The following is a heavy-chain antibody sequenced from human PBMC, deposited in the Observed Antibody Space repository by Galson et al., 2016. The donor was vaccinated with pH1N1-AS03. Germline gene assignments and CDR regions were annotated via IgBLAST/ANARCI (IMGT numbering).Heavy chain of an antibody. CDR1: GYSFTAYW. Sequence: SGAEVQEPGESLKISCKTSGYSFTAYWIGWVRQMPGKGLEWMGIIYPGDSDTKYSPSFQGQVTMSADKSSSTAHRQWRSLKASDSAMYFCARVGSGWYGGHFDYWGQGTPVTVSP. V-gene: IGHV5-51*01. CDR2: IYPGDSDT. D-gene: IGHD6-19*01. CDR3: ARVGSGWYGGHFDY. J-gene: IGHJ4*02.